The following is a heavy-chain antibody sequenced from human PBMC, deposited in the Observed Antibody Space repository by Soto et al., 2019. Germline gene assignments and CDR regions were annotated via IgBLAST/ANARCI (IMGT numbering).Heavy chain of an antibody. Sequence: PGGSLRLSFVGSGFAFSNAWMNWVRQAPGKGLEWVFRIKSISDGGTTNYAAPVKGRFTSSRDDAKNTLYLQMNSLKTEDTAEYYCTADSADVVVGPGTYGLDXWGQGTT. V-gene: IGHV3-15*01. D-gene: IGHD2-15*01. CDR3: TADSADVVVGPGTYGLDX. CDR2: IKSISDGGTT. J-gene: IGHJ6*02. CDR1: GFAFSNAW.